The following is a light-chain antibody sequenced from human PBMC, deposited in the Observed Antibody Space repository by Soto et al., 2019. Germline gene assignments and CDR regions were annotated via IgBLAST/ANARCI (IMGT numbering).Light chain of an antibody. CDR2: DTS. J-gene: IGLJ1*01. CDR1: TGAVTSGHY. Sequence: QAVVTQEPSLTVSPGGTVTLTCGSSTGAVTSGHYPYWFQQKAGQAPRTVIYDTSNKYSWTPARFSGSLLEGKAALTLSGAQPEDEADYYCLLSYSVDKVFXTGTKVTVL. V-gene: IGLV7-46*01. CDR3: LLSYSVDKV.